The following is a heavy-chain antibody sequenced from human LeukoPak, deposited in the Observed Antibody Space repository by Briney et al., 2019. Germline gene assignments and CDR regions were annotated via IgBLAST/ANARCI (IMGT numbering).Heavy chain of an antibody. D-gene: IGHD3-9*01. J-gene: IGHJ4*02. Sequence: GGSLRLSCAASGFTFSSYAMTWVRQAPGKGLEWVSGISGNGGSTSYAASAKGRFTISRDNSKNTLYLLMNSLRAEDTAAYYCAKDRGRYCDWLYDFWGQGTLVTVSS. V-gene: IGHV3-23*01. CDR1: GFTFSSYA. CDR2: ISGNGGST. CDR3: AKDRGRYCDWLYDF.